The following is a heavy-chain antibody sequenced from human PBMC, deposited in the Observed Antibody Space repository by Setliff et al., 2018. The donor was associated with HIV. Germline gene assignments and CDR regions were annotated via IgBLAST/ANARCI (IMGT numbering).Heavy chain of an antibody. V-gene: IGHV7-4-1*02. Sequence: ASVKVSCKASGGTFRSYAITWVRQAPGQGLEWMGYINTNTGNPTYAQGFTGRFVFSVDTPVSTAYLQISSLKAEDTVVYYCARGALVPAAIGAYYYYMDVWGKGTTVTVSS. D-gene: IGHD2-2*01. CDR3: ARGALVPAAIGAYYYYMDV. CDR2: INTNTGNP. CDR1: GGTFRSYA. J-gene: IGHJ6*03.